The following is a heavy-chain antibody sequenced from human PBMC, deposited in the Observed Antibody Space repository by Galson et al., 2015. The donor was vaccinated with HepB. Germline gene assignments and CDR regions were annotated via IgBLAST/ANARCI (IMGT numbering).Heavy chain of an antibody. V-gene: IGHV1-18*01. CDR2: ISAYNGNT. Sequence: SVKVSCKASGYTFTSYGISWVRQAPGQGLEWMGWISAYNGNTNYAQKLQGRVTMTTDTPTSTAYMELRSLRSDDTAVYYCARVLDCSSTSCYIDWFDPWGQGTLVTVSS. CDR1: GYTFTSYG. J-gene: IGHJ5*02. D-gene: IGHD2-2*02. CDR3: ARVLDCSSTSCYIDWFDP.